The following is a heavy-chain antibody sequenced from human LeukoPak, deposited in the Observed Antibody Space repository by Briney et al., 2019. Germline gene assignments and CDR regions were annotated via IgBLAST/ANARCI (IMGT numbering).Heavy chain of an antibody. CDR3: ARVFGSLSDDSSVSKGSAFDI. D-gene: IGHD3-22*01. CDR2: IYSGGST. CDR1: GFTVSSNY. J-gene: IGHJ3*02. Sequence: GGSLRLSCAASGFTVSSNYMSWVRQAPGKGLEWVSVIYSGGSTYYADSVKGRFTISRDNSKNTLYLQMNSLRAEDTAVYYCARVFGSLSDDSSVSKGSAFDIWGQGTMVTVSS. V-gene: IGHV3-53*01.